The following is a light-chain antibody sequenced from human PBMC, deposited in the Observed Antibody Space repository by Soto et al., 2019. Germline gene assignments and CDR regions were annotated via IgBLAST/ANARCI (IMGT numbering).Light chain of an antibody. Sequence: QSVLTQPASVSGSPGQSITISCTGTSSDVGGYNYVSWYQQYPGKAPKVMIYEVSHRPSGVSNRFSGSKSGNTASLTISGLRAEDEADYYCSSYTSIGNVVFGTGTKVTVL. CDR1: SSDVGGYNY. V-gene: IGLV2-14*01. CDR3: SSYTSIGNVV. J-gene: IGLJ1*01. CDR2: EVS.